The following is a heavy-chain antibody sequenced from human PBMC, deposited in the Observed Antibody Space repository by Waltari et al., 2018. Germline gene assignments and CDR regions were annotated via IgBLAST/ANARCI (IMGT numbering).Heavy chain of an antibody. CDR3: AKSSSLRYYYGMDV. V-gene: IGHV3-23*01. D-gene: IGHD2-15*01. CDR2: ISGSGGST. CDR1: GFTFSSYA. J-gene: IGHJ6*02. Sequence: EVQLLESGGGLVQPGGSLRLSCAASGFTFSSYAMRWVRQAPGTGLEWVSAISGSGGSTYYAASVKGRFTLSRDNSKNTLYLQMNSLRAEDTAVYYCAKSSSLRYYYGMDVWGQGTTVTVSS.